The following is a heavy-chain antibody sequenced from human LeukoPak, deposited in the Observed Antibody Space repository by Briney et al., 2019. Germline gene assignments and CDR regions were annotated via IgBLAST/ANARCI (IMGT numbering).Heavy chain of an antibody. Sequence: SGGSLRLSCAASGFTFNSYAVHWVRQAPGKGLEWVAVISYDGSNKYYADSVKGRFTISRDNSKNTLYLQMNSLRTEDTAVYYCARDQVIYCGGDCYSPDYWGQGTLVTVSS. D-gene: IGHD2-21*02. CDR3: ARDQVIYCGGDCYSPDY. CDR1: GFTFNSYA. V-gene: IGHV3-30*04. J-gene: IGHJ4*02. CDR2: ISYDGSNK.